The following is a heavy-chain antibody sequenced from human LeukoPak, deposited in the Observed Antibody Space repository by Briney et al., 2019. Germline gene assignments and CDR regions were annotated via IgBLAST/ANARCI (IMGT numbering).Heavy chain of an antibody. D-gene: IGHD2-2*01. V-gene: IGHV3-48*03. CDR2: MNSSGSTI. Sequence: PGGSLRLSCAASGFTFSSYEMNWVRQALGKVLEWVSYMNSSGSTIYYADSVKGLFTISRDNAKNSLYLQMNSLRAEDTAVYYCAGYQPPVFDYWGQGTLVTVSS. CDR1: GFTFSSYE. J-gene: IGHJ4*02. CDR3: AGYQPPVFDY.